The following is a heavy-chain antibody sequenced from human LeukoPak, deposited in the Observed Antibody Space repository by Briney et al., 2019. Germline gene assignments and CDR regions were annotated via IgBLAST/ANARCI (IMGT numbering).Heavy chain of an antibody. CDR1: GVSIRSYY. CDR2: IYYSGST. CDR3: ARYYGAGSYSAYYYFGMDV. Sequence: PSETLSLTCTVSGVSIRSYYWSWIRQSPGKGLEWIGYIYYSGSTNYNPSLKSRVTISVDTSKNQFSLRLSSVTAADTAVYCCARYYGAGSYSAYYYFGMDVWGQGTTVTVSS. D-gene: IGHD3-10*01. J-gene: IGHJ6*02. V-gene: IGHV4-59*08.